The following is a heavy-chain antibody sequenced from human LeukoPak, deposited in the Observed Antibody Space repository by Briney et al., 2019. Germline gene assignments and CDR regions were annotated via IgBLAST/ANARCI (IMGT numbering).Heavy chain of an antibody. D-gene: IGHD2-2*01. V-gene: IGHV1-2*02. CDR3: ARDREAGYCSSTSCPNWFDP. CDR2: INPNSGGT. CDR1: GYIFTGYY. Sequence: ASVKVSCKASGYIFTGYYIHWVRQAPGQGLEWMGWINPNSGGTNYAQKFQGRVTMTRDTSISTAYMELSRLRSDDTAVYYCARDREAGYCSSTSCPNWFDPWGQGTLVTVSS. J-gene: IGHJ5*02.